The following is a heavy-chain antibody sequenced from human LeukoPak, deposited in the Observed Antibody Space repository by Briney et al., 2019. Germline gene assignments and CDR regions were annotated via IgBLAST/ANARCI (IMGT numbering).Heavy chain of an antibody. Sequence: GGSLRLSCVASGLNFDDSAMHWVRQAPGKGLEWVSLISADGGSTFSADSVKGRFSMSRDNSKNSLYLQMNSLRSEDTAMHYCAKESGKFDYWGQGTLVAVSS. J-gene: IGHJ4*02. CDR2: ISADGGST. CDR1: GLNFDDSA. CDR3: AKESGKFDY. V-gene: IGHV3-43*02.